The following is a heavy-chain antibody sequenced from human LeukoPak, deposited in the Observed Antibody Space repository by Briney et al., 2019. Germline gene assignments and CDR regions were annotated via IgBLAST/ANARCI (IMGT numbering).Heavy chain of an antibody. CDR1: GGSISSVDYY. CDR3: ARGKSTVTNHAFDI. V-gene: IGHV4-30-4*01. D-gene: IGHD4-17*01. CDR2: IYYSGTT. J-gene: IGHJ3*02. Sequence: SQTLSLTCAVSGGSISSVDYYWGWIRQPPGKGLEWFGYIYYSGTTYYNPSLRSRVTISVDTSKKQFSLRLSSVTAADTAVFYCARGKSTVTNHAFDIWGEGTMVTVSS.